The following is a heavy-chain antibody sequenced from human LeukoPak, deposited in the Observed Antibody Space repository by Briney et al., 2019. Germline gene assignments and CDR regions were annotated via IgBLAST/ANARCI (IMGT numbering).Heavy chain of an antibody. CDR2: INPNSGGT. D-gene: IGHD6-19*01. CDR1: GYTFTGYY. J-gene: IGHJ3*02. Sequence: GASVKVSRKASGYTFTGYYMHWVRQAPGQGLEWMGWINPNSGGTNYAQKFQGRVTMTRDTSISTAYMELSRLRLDETAVYYCARGRKRFNSSGRDAFDIWGQGTMVTVSS. CDR3: ARGRKRFNSSGRDAFDI. V-gene: IGHV1-2*02.